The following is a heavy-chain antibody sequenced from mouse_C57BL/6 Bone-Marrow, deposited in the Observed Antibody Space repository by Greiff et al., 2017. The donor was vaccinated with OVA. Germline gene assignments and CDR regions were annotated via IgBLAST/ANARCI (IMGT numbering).Heavy chain of an antibody. CDR2: ISDGGSYT. V-gene: IGHV5-4*03. J-gene: IGHJ4*01. CDR3: ARLGLYAMDY. Sequence: EVKVVESGGGLVKPGGSLKLSCAASGFTFSSYAMSWVRQTPEKRLEWVATISDGGSYTYYPDNVKGRFTISRDNAKNNLYLQMSHLKSEDTAMCYCARLGLYAMDYWGQGTSVTVSS. CDR1: GFTFSSYA.